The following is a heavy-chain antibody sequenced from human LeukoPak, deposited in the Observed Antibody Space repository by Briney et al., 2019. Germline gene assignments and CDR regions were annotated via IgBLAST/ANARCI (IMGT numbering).Heavy chain of an antibody. V-gene: IGHV3-23*01. D-gene: IGHD1-26*01. CDR1: LFTFGSYS. Sequence: GWSLRLSCLASLFTFGSYSISWVRQPPGKGLEGVSASCCSCGSTYYAHSLKVRFTISIDNSNNTLYLQKNSLTAEKTAVYYGTTAQWILGATPYVYYFDYWGQGTLVTVSS. CDR3: TTAQWILGATPYVYYFDY. J-gene: IGHJ4*02. CDR2: SCCSCGST.